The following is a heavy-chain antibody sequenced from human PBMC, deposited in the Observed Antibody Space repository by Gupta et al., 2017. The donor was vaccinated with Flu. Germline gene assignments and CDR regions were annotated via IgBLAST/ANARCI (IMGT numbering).Heavy chain of an antibody. D-gene: IGHD3-22*01. Sequence: QITLKESGPTLVKPTQTLTLTCTFSGFSLSTSGVGVGWIRQPPGKALEWLALIYWNDDKRYSPSLKSRLTITKDTSKNQVVLTMTNMDPVDTATYYCAHSLYYYDSSGYYLAAGEPANYWGQGTLVTVSS. CDR1: GFSLSTSGVG. CDR2: IYWNDDK. V-gene: IGHV2-5*01. CDR3: AHSLYYYDSSGYYLAAGEPANY. J-gene: IGHJ4*02.